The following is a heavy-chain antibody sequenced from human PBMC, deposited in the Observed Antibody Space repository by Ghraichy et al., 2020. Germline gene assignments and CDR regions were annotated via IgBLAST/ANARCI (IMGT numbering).Heavy chain of an antibody. CDR1: GFTFSSYG. CDR3: AKDLYSSSLSYYYYYMDV. D-gene: IGHD6-6*01. CDR2: ISYDGSNK. V-gene: IGHV3-30*18. Sequence: GESLNISCAASGFTFSSYGMHWVRQAPGKGLEWVAVISYDGSNKYYADSVKGRFTISRDNSKNTLYLQMNSLRAEDTAVYYCAKDLYSSSLSYYYYYMDVWGKGTTVTVSS. J-gene: IGHJ6*03.